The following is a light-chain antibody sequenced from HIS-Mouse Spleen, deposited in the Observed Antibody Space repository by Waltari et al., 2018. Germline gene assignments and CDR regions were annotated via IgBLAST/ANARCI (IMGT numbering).Light chain of an antibody. Sequence: SYELTQPPSVSVSPGQTARITSSGDALPKKYAYWYQQKSGQAPVLAIYGDSKRPAGIPERFSGSSSGTMATLTISGAQVEDEADYYCYSTDSSGNHRVFGGGTKLTVL. CDR2: GDS. V-gene: IGLV3-10*01. CDR3: YSTDSSGNHRV. CDR1: ALPKKY. J-gene: IGLJ2*01.